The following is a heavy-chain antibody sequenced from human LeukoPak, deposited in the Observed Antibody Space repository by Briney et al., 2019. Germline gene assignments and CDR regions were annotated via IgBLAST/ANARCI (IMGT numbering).Heavy chain of an antibody. CDR1: GFTVSSNS. Sequence: GGSLRLSCAASGFTVSSNSMSWVRQAPGKGLEWVSVIYSGGSTYNADSVKGRFTISRDNSKNTLYLQMNSLRAEDTAVYYCAKRMGGSYSAGGHWGQGTLVTVSS. CDR2: IYSGGST. D-gene: IGHD1-26*01. V-gene: IGHV3-53*01. J-gene: IGHJ4*02. CDR3: AKRMGGSYSAGGH.